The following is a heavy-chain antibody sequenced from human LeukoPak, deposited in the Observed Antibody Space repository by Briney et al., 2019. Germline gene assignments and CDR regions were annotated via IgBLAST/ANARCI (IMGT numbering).Heavy chain of an antibody. Sequence: GGSLRLSCGASGFTFSSYWMHWVRQAPGKGLVWVSRINNDGSSTSYADSVKGRFTISRDNAKTSLYPQMSSLRAEDTAVYYCARNKLLAASSLDYWGQGTLVTVSS. V-gene: IGHV3-74*01. D-gene: IGHD6-13*01. CDR3: ARNKLLAASSLDY. CDR1: GFTFSSYW. CDR2: INNDGSST. J-gene: IGHJ4*02.